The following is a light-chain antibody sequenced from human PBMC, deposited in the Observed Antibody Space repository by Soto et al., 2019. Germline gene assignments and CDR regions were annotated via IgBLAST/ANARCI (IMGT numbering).Light chain of an antibody. CDR3: CSFAGTYTYV. Sequence: QSVLTQPRSVSGSPGQSVTISCTGTRSDVGAYNYVSWYQQHPGKAPKIMIYDVTKRPSGVPDRFSGSKSGNTASLTISGLQADDEADYYCCSFAGTYTYVFGTGTKVTV. J-gene: IGLJ1*01. CDR1: RSDVGAYNY. V-gene: IGLV2-11*01. CDR2: DVT.